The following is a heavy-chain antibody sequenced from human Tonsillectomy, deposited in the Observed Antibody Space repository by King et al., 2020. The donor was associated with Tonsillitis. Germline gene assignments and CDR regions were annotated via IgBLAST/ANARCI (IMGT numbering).Heavy chain of an antibody. Sequence: QLVQSGAEVKKPGSSVKVSCKAFGGTFSNYAISWVRQATGQGLEWMGGIIVMFGSTDYAQKFQGRVTITADKSTSTAYMELSSLRSEDTAVYYCAREGVNYYDSSGWDYWGQGTLVTVSS. J-gene: IGHJ4*02. CDR2: IIVMFGST. V-gene: IGHV1-69*06. CDR3: AREGVNYYDSSGWDY. CDR1: GGTFSNYA. D-gene: IGHD3-22*01.